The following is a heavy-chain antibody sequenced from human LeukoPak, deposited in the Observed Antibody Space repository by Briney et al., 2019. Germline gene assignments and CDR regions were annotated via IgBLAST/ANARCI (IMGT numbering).Heavy chain of an antibody. D-gene: IGHD3-3*01. Sequence: GGSLRLSCAASGFTFSSYSMNWVRQAPGKGLEWVSYISSSSSTIYYADSVKGRFTISRDNAKNSLYLQMNSLRAEDTAVYYCARDDPLRFLEWGPIDYWGQGTLVTVSS. CDR1: GFTFSSYS. CDR3: ARDDPLRFLEWGPIDY. V-gene: IGHV3-48*01. J-gene: IGHJ4*02. CDR2: ISSSSSTI.